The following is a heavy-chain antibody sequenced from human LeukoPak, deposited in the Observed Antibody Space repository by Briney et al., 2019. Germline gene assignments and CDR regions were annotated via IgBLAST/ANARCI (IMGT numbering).Heavy chain of an antibody. V-gene: IGHV1-69*05. J-gene: IGHJ4*02. Sequence: SVKVSCKASGGTFSSYAISWVRQAPGQGLEWMGRIIPIFGTANYAQKFQGRVTITTDESTSTAYMELSSLRSEDTAVYYCATTVSGEVIDYWGQGTLVIVSS. CDR3: ATTVSGEVIDY. CDR1: GGTFSSYA. D-gene: IGHD3-16*01. CDR2: IIPIFGTA.